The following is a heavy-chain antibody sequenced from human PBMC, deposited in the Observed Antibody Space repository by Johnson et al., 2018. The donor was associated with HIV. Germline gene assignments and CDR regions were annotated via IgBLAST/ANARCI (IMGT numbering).Heavy chain of an antibody. D-gene: IGHD2-15*01. J-gene: IGHJ3*02. CDR1: GFTFSSYA. V-gene: IGHV3-66*02. CDR3: ARDDGGGGDAFDI. CDR2: IFSVGDV. Sequence: VQLVESGGGLVQRGGSLRLSCIASGFTFSSYAMSWVRQAPGKGLEWVSVIFSVGDVYYADSVKGRFTISRDNSKNTLYLQMNSLRAEDTAVYYCARDDGGGGDAFDIWGQGTMVTVSS.